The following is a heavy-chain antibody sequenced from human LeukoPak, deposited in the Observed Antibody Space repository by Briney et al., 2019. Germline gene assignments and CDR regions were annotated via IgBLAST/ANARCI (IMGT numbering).Heavy chain of an antibody. CDR2: IGTAGDT. CDR3: ARQDNKRDAFDI. Sequence: GGSLRVSCAASGFTFSSYDMHWVRQATGKGLEWVSAIGTAGDTYYPGSVKGRFTISRENAKNSLYLQMNSLRAGDTAVYYCARQDNKRDAFDIWGQGTMVTVSS. V-gene: IGHV3-13*01. J-gene: IGHJ3*02. CDR1: GFTFSSYD. D-gene: IGHD2-15*01.